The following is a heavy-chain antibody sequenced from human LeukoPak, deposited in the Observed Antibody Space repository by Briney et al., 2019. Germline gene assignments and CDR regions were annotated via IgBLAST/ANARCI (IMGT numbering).Heavy chain of an antibody. CDR2: IYHTGST. CDR3: ARVVGNTNFDS. CDR1: GASISGTDW. J-gene: IGHJ4*02. D-gene: IGHD2-21*01. V-gene: IGHV4-4*02. Sequence: SGTLSLTCAVSGASISGTDWWSWVRQPPGKGLEWIGEIYHTGSTNYNPSLESRVTISVDKSKSHYSLKVTSVTAADTAIYYCARVVGNTNFDSWGQGALVTVSS.